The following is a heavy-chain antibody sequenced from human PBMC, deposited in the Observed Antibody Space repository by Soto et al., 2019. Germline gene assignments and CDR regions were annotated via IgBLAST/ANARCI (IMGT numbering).Heavy chain of an antibody. D-gene: IGHD3-3*01. J-gene: IGHJ6*02. V-gene: IGHV3-15*07. CDR2: IKSKTDGGTT. Sequence: PGGSLRLSCAASGSTFSNAWMNWVRQAPGKGLEWVGRIKSKTDGGTTDYAAPVKGRFTISRDDSKNTLYLQMNSLKTEDTAAYYCTTLSITIFGVVLMDVWGQGTTVTVSS. CDR3: TTLSITIFGVVLMDV. CDR1: GSTFSNAW.